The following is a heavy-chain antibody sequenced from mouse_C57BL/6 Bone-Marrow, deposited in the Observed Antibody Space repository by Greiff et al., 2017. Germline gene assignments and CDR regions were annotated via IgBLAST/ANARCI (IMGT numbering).Heavy chain of an antibody. J-gene: IGHJ2*01. Sequence: QVQLKQPGAELVKPGASVKLSCKASGYTFTSYWMHWVKQRPGQGLEWIGMIHPNSGSTNYNEKFTSKATLTVDKSSSTAYMQLSSLTSEDSAVYYCARTRYYDYSFDYWGQGTTLTVSS. CDR1: GYTFTSYW. V-gene: IGHV1-64*01. D-gene: IGHD2-4*01. CDR3: ARTRYYDYSFDY. CDR2: IHPNSGST.